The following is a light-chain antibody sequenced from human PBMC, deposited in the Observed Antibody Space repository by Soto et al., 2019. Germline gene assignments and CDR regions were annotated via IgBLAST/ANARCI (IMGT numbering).Light chain of an antibody. J-gene: IGKJ2*01. Sequence: IQLTQSPSSXSASVGDRVXXTXRASQDINKFLAWFQQKPGKAPNLLIFSASTLQSAVPSRFSGGGSGTDFTLTIDSLQPEDFATYYCQQLKTYPYTFGQGTKLEIK. CDR1: QDINKF. V-gene: IGKV1-9*01. CDR2: SAS. CDR3: QQLKTYPYT.